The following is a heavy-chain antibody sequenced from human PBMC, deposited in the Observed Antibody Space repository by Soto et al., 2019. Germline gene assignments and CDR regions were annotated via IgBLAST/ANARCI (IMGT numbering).Heavy chain of an antibody. V-gene: IGHV3-23*01. CDR2: ISGSGEST. Sequence: EVQLLESGGGLVQPGGSLRLSCAASGFTMSSNAMSWVRQAAGKGLEWVSGISGSGESTYYADSVKGRFTISRDNSKNTLYLQMNSLRAEDTAIYYCAKNYDSSGYYYVLDAFDMWGQGTMVTVSS. J-gene: IGHJ3*02. D-gene: IGHD3-22*01. CDR3: AKNYDSSGYYYVLDAFDM. CDR1: GFTMSSNA.